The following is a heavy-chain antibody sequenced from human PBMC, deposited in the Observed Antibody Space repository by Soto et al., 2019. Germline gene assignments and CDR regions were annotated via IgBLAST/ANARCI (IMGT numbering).Heavy chain of an antibody. J-gene: IGHJ6*02. D-gene: IGHD3-10*02. CDR3: THMRCSGLYGMDV. Sequence: QLTLKESGPTLVKHTQTLTLTCTFSGFSLSTSGVGVGWVRQHPGKALEWLALIYSNYDKRFSTSLKSRLAITKYTSKNHVVLTMTIMDPVDTATYYRTHMRCSGLYGMDVWGQGTTVPDSS. CDR2: IYSNYDK. CDR1: GFSLSTSGVG. V-gene: IGHV2-5*01.